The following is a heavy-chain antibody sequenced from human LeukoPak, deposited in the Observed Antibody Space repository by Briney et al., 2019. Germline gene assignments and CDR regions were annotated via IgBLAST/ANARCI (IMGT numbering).Heavy chain of an antibody. CDR1: GFAFTSYT. CDR3: ARDRDIVAFDL. CDR2: ITTSGSI. V-gene: IGHV3-69-1*01. Sequence: GGSLRLSCAASGFAFTSYTINWVRQAPGKGLEWVSSITTSGSIKYADSVKGRFTISRDNAKNSVYLQMSSLRADDTAVYFCARDRDIVAFDLWGQGTLVTVSS. J-gene: IGHJ4*02. D-gene: IGHD5-12*01.